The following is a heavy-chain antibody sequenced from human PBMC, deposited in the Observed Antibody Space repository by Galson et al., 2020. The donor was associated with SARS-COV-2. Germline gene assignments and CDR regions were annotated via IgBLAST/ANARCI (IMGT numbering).Heavy chain of an antibody. CDR3: ATLSVGAHGN. D-gene: IGHD1-26*01. CDR1: NDSISNKY. Sequence: ETSETLSLTCTVSNDSISNKYWSWIRQPPGKGLEWIGYIYSSIYSSGSTNYNPSLKRRVTISLDTPKNQFYLKLGTVTAADTAVYYCATLSVGAHGNWGQGTLVTVFS. J-gene: IGHJ4*02. CDR2: IYSSIYSSGST. V-gene: IGHV4-59*08.